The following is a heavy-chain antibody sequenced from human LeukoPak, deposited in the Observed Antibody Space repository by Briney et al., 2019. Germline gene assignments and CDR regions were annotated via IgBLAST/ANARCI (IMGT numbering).Heavy chain of an antibody. V-gene: IGHV1-46*01. Sequence: ASVKVSCKASGYTFSTYDINWVRQATGQGLEWMGIINPSGGSTSYAQKFQGRVTMTRDTSTSTVYMELSSLRSEDTAVYYCARGPRGVRGNYYMDVWGKGTTVTISS. CDR1: GYTFSTYD. J-gene: IGHJ6*03. CDR2: INPSGGST. CDR3: ARGPRGVRGNYYMDV. D-gene: IGHD3-10*01.